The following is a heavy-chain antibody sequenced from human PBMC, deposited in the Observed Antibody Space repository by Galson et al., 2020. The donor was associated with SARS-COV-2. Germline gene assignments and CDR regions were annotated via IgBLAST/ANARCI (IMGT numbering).Heavy chain of an antibody. D-gene: IGHD3-22*01. CDR3: AKVHETYSYYTSGYFLGDDY. CDR2: ITSSGGST. CDR1: GFTFSNYA. V-gene: IGHV3-23*01. J-gene: IGHJ4*02. Sequence: GESLKISCTASGFTFSNYAMTWVRQAPGKGLEWVSHITSSGGSTYYAESVKGRFTISRDNSKNTLYLQMNSLRAEDTALYFCAKVHETYSYYTSGYFLGDDYWGQGTLVTVSS.